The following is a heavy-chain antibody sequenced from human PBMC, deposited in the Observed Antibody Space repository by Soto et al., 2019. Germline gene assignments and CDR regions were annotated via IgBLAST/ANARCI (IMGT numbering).Heavy chain of an antibody. J-gene: IGHJ4*02. CDR1: GFTFSSYG. CDR2: ISYDGSNK. V-gene: IGHV3-30*18. D-gene: IGHD2-2*01. Sequence: SLRLSCAASGFTFSSYGMHWVRQAPGKGLEWVAVISYDGSNKYYADSVKGRFTISRDNSKNTLYLQMNSLRAEDTAVYYCAKPPLGYQLLYYFDYWGQGTLVTVSS. CDR3: AKPPLGYQLLYYFDY.